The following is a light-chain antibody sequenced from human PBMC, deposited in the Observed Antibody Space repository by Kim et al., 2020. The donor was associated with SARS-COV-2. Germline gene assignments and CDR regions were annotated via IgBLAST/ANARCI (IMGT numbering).Light chain of an antibody. CDR1: SSDVGGYDY. CDR3: SSYASSTSYV. J-gene: IGLJ1*01. V-gene: IGLV2-14*03. CDR2: HVI. Sequence: SITISCTATSSDVGGYDYVSWYQHHPGKAPILIIYHVINRPSGVSNRFSGSKSGNTASLTISGLQAEDEADYYCSSYASSTSYVFGTGTKVTVL.